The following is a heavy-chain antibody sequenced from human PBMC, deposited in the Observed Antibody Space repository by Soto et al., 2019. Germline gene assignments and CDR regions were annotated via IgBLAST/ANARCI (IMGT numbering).Heavy chain of an antibody. Sequence: ASVKVSCKASGGTFSSYAISWVRQAPGQGLEWMGWINAGNGNTKYSQKFQGRVTITRDTSASTAYMELSSLRSEDTAVYYCARYRKQWELLGYYYGMDVWGQGTTVTVSS. J-gene: IGHJ6*02. V-gene: IGHV1-3*01. D-gene: IGHD1-26*01. CDR1: GGTFSSYA. CDR2: INAGNGNT. CDR3: ARYRKQWELLGYYYGMDV.